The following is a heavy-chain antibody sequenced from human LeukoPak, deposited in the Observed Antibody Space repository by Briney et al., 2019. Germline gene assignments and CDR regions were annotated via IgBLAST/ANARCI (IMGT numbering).Heavy chain of an antibody. Sequence: SETLSLTCTVSGGSISSYYWSWVRQPPGKGLEWIGYIYYSGSTNYNPSLKSRVTISVDTSKNQFSLKLSSVTAADTAAYYCASTPYYYDSSGYYGLNYWGQGAPVTVSS. J-gene: IGHJ4*02. CDR2: IYYSGST. CDR3: ASTPYYYDSSGYYGLNY. CDR1: GGSISSYY. V-gene: IGHV4-59*08. D-gene: IGHD3-22*01.